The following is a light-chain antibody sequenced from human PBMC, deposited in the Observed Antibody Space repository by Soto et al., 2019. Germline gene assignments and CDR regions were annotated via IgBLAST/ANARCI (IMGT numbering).Light chain of an antibody. Sequence: DIQMTQSPSSVSASVGDRVTISCRASQNISSLLAWYQHKPGQAPKLLIYSASSLQSGVPSKFSVSRSWADFTLAHSSLQPEESATYDGQQTDSFPRTFGQGTKLEIK. CDR2: SAS. J-gene: IGKJ2*01. CDR3: QQTDSFPRT. V-gene: IGKV1-12*01. CDR1: QNISSL.